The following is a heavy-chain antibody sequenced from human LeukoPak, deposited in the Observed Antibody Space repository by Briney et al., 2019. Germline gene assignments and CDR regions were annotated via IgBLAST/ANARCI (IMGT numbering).Heavy chain of an antibody. J-gene: IGHJ5*02. CDR1: GYSISSGYY. Sequence: SETLSLTCTVSGYSISSGYYWGWIRQPPGKGLEWIGNIYHSGSTYYSPSLKSRVTISVDTSINQFSLKLSSVTAADTAVYYCARDQVDYYGSGSYYSHWFDPWGQGTLVTVSS. CDR2: IYHSGST. CDR3: ARDQVDYYGSGSYYSHWFDP. D-gene: IGHD3-10*01. V-gene: IGHV4-38-2*02.